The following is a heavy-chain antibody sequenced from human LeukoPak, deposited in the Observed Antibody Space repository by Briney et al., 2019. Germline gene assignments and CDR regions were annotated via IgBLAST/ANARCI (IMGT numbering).Heavy chain of an antibody. CDR1: GFTFSSYS. CDR3: ARDEGVGSGWSGLDY. D-gene: IGHD6-19*01. CDR2: ISSSSSTI. J-gene: IGHJ4*02. V-gene: IGHV3-48*04. Sequence: GGSLRLSCAASGFTFSSYSMNWVRQAPGKGLEWVSYISSSSSTIYYADSVKGRFTISRDNAKNSLYLQMNSLRAEDTAVYYCARDEGVGSGWSGLDYWGQGTLVTVSS.